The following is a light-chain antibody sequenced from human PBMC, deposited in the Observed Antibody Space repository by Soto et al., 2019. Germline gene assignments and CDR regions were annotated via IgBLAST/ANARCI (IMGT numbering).Light chain of an antibody. J-gene: IGKJ2*01. Sequence: DIQMTQSPSSLSASVGERITITCRSSPTLSTYFNWYQQKPGKAPKLLISAASRLQSGVPSRFTGSGSGTEFTLTISSVQAEDVGTYYCQQSNGIPYIFGQGTKVEI. CDR1: PTLSTY. CDR3: QQSNGIPYI. CDR2: AAS. V-gene: IGKV1-39*01.